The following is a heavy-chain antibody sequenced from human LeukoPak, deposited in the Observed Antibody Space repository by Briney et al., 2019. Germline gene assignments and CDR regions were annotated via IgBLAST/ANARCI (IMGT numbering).Heavy chain of an antibody. V-gene: IGHV4-30-4*01. Sequence: PSETLSLTCTVSGGSISSGDYYWSWIRQPQGKGREWIVYIYYSGSTYYNPSLKRRVTISVDTSKNQFSLKLSSVTAADTAVYYCASTKPSDYGDYGDSFDIWGQGTMVTVSS. CDR2: IYYSGST. CDR3: ASTKPSDYGDYGDSFDI. CDR1: GGSISSGDYY. J-gene: IGHJ3*02. D-gene: IGHD4-17*01.